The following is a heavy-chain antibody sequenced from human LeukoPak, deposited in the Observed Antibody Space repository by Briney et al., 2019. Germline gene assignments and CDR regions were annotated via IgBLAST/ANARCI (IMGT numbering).Heavy chain of an antibody. CDR1: GGSISSSSYY. V-gene: IGHV4-39*07. J-gene: IGHJ6*03. D-gene: IGHD6-13*01. Sequence: SETLSLTCTVSGGSISSSSYYWGWIRQPPGKGLEWIGSIYYSGSTYYNPSLKSRVTISVDTSKNQFSLKLSSVTAADTAVYYCARVRKSRKSPDSSSWLYYYYYMDVWGKGTTVTVSS. CDR2: IYYSGST. CDR3: ARVRKSRKSPDSSSWLYYYYYMDV.